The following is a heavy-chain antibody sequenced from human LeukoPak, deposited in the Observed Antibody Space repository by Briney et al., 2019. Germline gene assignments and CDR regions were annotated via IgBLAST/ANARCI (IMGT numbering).Heavy chain of an antibody. V-gene: IGHV4-59*01. J-gene: IGHJ1*01. D-gene: IGHD2-15*01. CDR1: GGSISSYY. Sequence: PSETLSLTCTVSGGSISSYYWSWIRQPPGKGLEWIGYIYYSGSTNYNPSLKSRVTISVDTSKNQFSLKLSSVTAADTAVYYCASLCSGGSCFPKYFQQWGQGTRVTVSS. CDR2: IYYSGST. CDR3: ASLCSGGSCFPKYFQQ.